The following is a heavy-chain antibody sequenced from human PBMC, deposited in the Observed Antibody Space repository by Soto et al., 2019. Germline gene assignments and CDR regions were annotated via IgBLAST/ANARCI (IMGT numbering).Heavy chain of an antibody. D-gene: IGHD3-22*01. CDR1: GFTFSSYA. V-gene: IGHV3-23*01. Sequence: EVQLLESGGDLVQPGGSLRLSCAASGFTFSSYAMSWVRQAPGKALEWVSTISGRGDDTYYTDSVKGRFTISRDNSKNTLYVHMNTLRAEDTAVYYCSSAQPTYSSSYFDYWGHGTLVTVST. CDR3: SSAQPTYSSSYFDY. J-gene: IGHJ4*01. CDR2: ISGRGDDT.